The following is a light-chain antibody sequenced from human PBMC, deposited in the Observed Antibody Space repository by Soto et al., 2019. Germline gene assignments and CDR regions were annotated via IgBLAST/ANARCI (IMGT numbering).Light chain of an antibody. CDR1: TSDVGGYNL. Sequence: QSVLTQAASVSGSPGQSITISCSGTTSDVGGYNLVSWYQQHTAKAPELLIYEGTQRPSGVSSRFSGSKSGNTASLTISGLQAEDEADYYCCSYASSSSYVFGTGTKVTVL. V-gene: IGLV2-23*01. J-gene: IGLJ1*01. CDR3: CSYASSSSYV. CDR2: EGT.